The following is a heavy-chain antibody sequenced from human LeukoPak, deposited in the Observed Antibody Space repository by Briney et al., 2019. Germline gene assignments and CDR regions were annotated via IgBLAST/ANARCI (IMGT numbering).Heavy chain of an antibody. J-gene: IGHJ4*02. D-gene: IGHD6-13*01. CDR2: ISSSGSTI. CDR1: GFTFSSYE. V-gene: IGHV3-48*03. CDR3: ARDVGSSLDY. Sequence: RGSLRLSCAASGFTFSSYEMNWVRQAPGKGLEWVSYISSSGSTIYYADSVKGRFTISRDNAKNSLYLQMNSLRAEDTAVYYCARDVGSSLDYWGQGTLATVSS.